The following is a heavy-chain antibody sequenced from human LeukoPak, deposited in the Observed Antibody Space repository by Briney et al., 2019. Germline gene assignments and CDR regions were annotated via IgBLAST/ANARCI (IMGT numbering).Heavy chain of an antibody. V-gene: IGHV4-34*01. J-gene: IGHJ4*02. D-gene: IGHD3-10*01. Sequence: PSETLSLTCAVYGGSFSGYYWSWIRQPPGKGLEWIGEINHSGSTNYNPSLKSRVTISVDTSKNQFSLKLSSVTAADTAVYYCAGGRRVYYGSGSFNYWGQGTLVTVSS. CDR2: INHSGST. CDR3: AGGRRVYYGSGSFNY. CDR1: GGSFSGYY.